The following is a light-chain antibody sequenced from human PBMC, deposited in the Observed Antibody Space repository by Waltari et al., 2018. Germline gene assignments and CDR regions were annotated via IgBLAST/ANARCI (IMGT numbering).Light chain of an antibody. J-gene: IGLJ1*01. V-gene: IGLV2-14*01. Sequence: QSALTQPASVSGSPEQSITISCTGTSSDIGGDNFVSWYQQHPGKAPKLILFDVSDRPSGVSNRFSGSNSGNSASLTISGLQAEDEADYYCSSYTRSSSYGFGTGTKVTVL. CDR1: SSDIGGDNF. CDR2: DVS. CDR3: SSYTRSSSYG.